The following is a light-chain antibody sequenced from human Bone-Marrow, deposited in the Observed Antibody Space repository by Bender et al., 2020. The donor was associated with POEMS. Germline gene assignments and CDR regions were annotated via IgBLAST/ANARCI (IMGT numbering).Light chain of an antibody. V-gene: IGLV2-8*01. Sequence: QSALTQPPSASGSPGQSVTISCTGTSSDVGNYNYVSWYQQHPGKAPKLMIYEVTKRPSGVPDRFSGSKSGTSSSLAISGLRSEDEGNYYCAAWDDSVSGLEFGGGTKMTVL. J-gene: IGLJ2*01. CDR3: AAWDDSVSGLE. CDR2: EVT. CDR1: SSDVGNYNY.